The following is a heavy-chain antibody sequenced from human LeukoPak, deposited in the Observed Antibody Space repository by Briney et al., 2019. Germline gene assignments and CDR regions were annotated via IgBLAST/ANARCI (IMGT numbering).Heavy chain of an antibody. CDR2: INAGNGNT. CDR1: GYTFTSYA. J-gene: IGHJ5*02. CDR3: ARGLRYCSGGSCSRWFDP. V-gene: IGHV1-3*01. D-gene: IGHD2-15*01. Sequence: ASVKVSCKASGYTFTSYAMHWVRQAPGQRLEWMGWINAGNGNTKYSQKFQGRVTITRDTSASTAYMELSSLRSEDTAVYYCARGLRYCSGGSCSRWFDPWGQGTLVTVSS.